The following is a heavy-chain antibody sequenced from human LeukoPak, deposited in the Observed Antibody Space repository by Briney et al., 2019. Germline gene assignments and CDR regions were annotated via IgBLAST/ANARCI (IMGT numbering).Heavy chain of an antibody. V-gene: IGHV4-39*07. CDR3: ARGYGDNSGAFDI. CDR1: GGSISSSSYY. D-gene: IGHD4-23*01. CDR2: IYYSGRS. Sequence: SETLSLTCTASGGSISSSSYYWGWIRQPPGKGLEWIGSIYYSGRSYYNPSLKSRVTISLDRSKNQFSLRLSSVTAADTAVYFCARGYGDNSGAFDIWGQGTLVTVSS. J-gene: IGHJ3*02.